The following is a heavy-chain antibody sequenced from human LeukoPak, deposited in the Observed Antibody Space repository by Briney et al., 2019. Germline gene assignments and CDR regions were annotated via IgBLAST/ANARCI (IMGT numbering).Heavy chain of an antibody. D-gene: IGHD4-23*01. CDR2: IYYSGST. J-gene: IGHJ3*02. CDR3: AREDYDYGGRGALDAFDI. CDR1: GGSISSYY. Sequence: SETLSLTCTVSGGSISSYYWSWIRQPPGKGLEWIGYIYYSGSTNYNPSLKSRVTISVDTSKNQFSLKLSSVTAADTAVYYCAREDYDYGGRGALDAFDIWGQGTMVTVSS. V-gene: IGHV4-59*01.